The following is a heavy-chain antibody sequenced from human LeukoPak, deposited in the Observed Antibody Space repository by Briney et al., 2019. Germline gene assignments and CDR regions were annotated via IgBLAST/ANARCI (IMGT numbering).Heavy chain of an antibody. Sequence: PSETLSLTCAVYGESFSGYYWSWIRQSPGKGLEWIGEINHSGSTNYNPSLKSRVTISVDTSKNQFSLRLSSVTAADTAVYYCARVLDGSSGQHWYFDLWGRGTLVTVSS. J-gene: IGHJ2*01. CDR3: ARVLDGSSGQHWYFDL. D-gene: IGHD6-19*01. V-gene: IGHV4-34*01. CDR1: GESFSGYY. CDR2: INHSGST.